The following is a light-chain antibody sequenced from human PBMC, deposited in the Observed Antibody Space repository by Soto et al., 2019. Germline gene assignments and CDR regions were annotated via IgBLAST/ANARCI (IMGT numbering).Light chain of an antibody. V-gene: IGKV1D-12*01. Sequence: DIQMTQSPSSVSASVGDRVTVTCQASQGIGRWLAWYQQKPGKAPMLLIYAASSLQSGVPSRFSGSGSGTDFTLTISSLQPEDFATYHCQQANSFPPTFGGGTKVEIQ. CDR3: QQANSFPPT. CDR1: QGIGRW. J-gene: IGKJ4*01. CDR2: AAS.